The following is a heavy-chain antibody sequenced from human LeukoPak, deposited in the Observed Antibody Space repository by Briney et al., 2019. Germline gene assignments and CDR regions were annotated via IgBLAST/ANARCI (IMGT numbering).Heavy chain of an antibody. Sequence: PGGSLRLSCSASGFSFTDSYMNWFRLSPEKGLEWIAYITSSGATTEYADSVKGRFTISRFNAKNSLYLQMNSLRPDDTAVYYCARDPDYGDPYWGQGTLVTVSS. D-gene: IGHD4/OR15-4a*01. J-gene: IGHJ4*02. CDR2: ITSSGATT. V-gene: IGHV3-11*01. CDR1: GFSFTDSY. CDR3: ARDPDYGDPY.